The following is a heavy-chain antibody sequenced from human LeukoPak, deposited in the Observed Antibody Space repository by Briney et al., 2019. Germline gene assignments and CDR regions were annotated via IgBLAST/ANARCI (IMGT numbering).Heavy chain of an antibody. CDR2: ISGSGGST. D-gene: IGHD1-26*01. Sequence: PGGSLRLSCAASGFTFSTYGMSWVRQAPGKGLEWVSAISGSGGSTYYADSVKGRFTISRDNSKNTLYLQMNSLRAEDTAVYYCAKDLLSGSYTYYFDYWGQGTLVTVSS. CDR3: AKDLLSGSYTYYFDY. J-gene: IGHJ4*02. CDR1: GFTFSTYG. V-gene: IGHV3-23*01.